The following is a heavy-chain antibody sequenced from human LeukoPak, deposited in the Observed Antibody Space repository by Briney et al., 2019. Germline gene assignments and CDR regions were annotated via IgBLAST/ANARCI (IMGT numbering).Heavy chain of an antibody. CDR1: GGAVTSNSYY. CDR2: ISYSGST. Sequence: SSETLSLTCTVSGGAVTSNSYYWSWIRQPPGKGLEWIGYISYSGSTNYNPSLKSLITISVDTSKNQFSLKLTSVTAADTAVYYCAAICFGNLAIDYWGQGTLVTVPS. CDR3: AAICFGNLAIDY. J-gene: IGHJ4*02. V-gene: IGHV4-61*01. D-gene: IGHD3-10*01.